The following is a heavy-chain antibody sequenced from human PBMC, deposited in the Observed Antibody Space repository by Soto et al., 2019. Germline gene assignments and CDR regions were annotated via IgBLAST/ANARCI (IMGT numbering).Heavy chain of an antibody. CDR2: IYYSGST. Sequence: SETLSLTCAVSGGSISSGGYPWSWIRQPPGKGLEWIGYIYYSGSTNYNPSLKSRVTMSVDTSKNQFSLKLRSVTAADTAVYYCARRGAAAGKTIFDYWGQGTLVTVSS. V-gene: IGHV4-61*08. D-gene: IGHD6-13*01. CDR3: ARRGAAAGKTIFDY. J-gene: IGHJ4*02. CDR1: GGSISSGGYP.